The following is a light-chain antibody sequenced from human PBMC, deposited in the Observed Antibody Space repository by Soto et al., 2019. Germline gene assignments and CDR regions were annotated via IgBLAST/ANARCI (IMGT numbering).Light chain of an antibody. Sequence: EIVMTKSPATLSVSPEERATLSGRARQSVSSALAWYQQKPGQAPRPLIYGASTRDTGIPATFSGSGSGTECTLTITSLQSEDFAVYYFQPYNEWPLTFGGGTPLEIK. CDR3: QPYNEWPLT. V-gene: IGKV3-15*01. CDR2: GAS. CDR1: QSVSSA. J-gene: IGKJ4*01.